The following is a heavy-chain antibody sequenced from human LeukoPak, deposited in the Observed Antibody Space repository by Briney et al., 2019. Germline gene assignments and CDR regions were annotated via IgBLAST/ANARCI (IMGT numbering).Heavy chain of an antibody. CDR2: IVAGTGNT. J-gene: IGHJ4*02. V-gene: IGHV1-58*01. Sequence: SVKVSCKASGFTFTRSAVQWVRQARGQRLEWIGWIVAGTGNTNYAQKFRERVTITGDMSTSTAYMDLSSLSSEDTAVYYCAKAKGPQYGSYYFDYWGQGTLVTVSS. D-gene: IGHD3-10*01. CDR1: GFTFTRSA. CDR3: AKAKGPQYGSYYFDY.